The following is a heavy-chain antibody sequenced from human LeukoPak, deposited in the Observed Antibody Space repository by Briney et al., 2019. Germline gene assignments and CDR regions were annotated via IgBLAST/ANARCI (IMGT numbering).Heavy chain of an antibody. CDR1: GGSISSGSYY. Sequence: SETLSLTCTVSGGSISSGSYYWSWIRQPAGKGLEWIGRIYTSGSTNYNPSLKSRVTISVDTSKNQFSLKLSSVTAADTAVYYCARDDLEVRFDYWGQGTLVTVSS. CDR2: IYTSGST. CDR3: ARDDLEVRFDY. V-gene: IGHV4-61*02. J-gene: IGHJ4*02.